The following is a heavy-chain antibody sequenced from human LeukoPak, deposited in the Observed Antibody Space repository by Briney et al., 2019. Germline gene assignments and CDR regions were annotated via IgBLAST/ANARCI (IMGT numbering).Heavy chain of an antibody. J-gene: IGHJ6*03. Sequence: SETLSLTCTVSGGSISSSSYYWGWIRQPPGKGLEWIGSIYYSGSTYYNPSLKSRVTISVDTSKNQFSLKLSSVTAADTAVYYCARGDRYCSGGSCYSNYYYYYYMDVWGKGTTVTVSS. CDR1: GGSISSSSYY. CDR3: ARGDRYCSGGSCYSNYYYYYYMDV. CDR2: IYYSGST. D-gene: IGHD2-15*01. V-gene: IGHV4-39*01.